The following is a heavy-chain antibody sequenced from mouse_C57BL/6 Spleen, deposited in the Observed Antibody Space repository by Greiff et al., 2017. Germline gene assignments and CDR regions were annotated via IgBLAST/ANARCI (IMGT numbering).Heavy chain of an antibody. J-gene: IGHJ4*01. V-gene: IGHV1-64*01. Sequence: QVQLQQPGSELVKPGASVKLSCKASGYTFTSYRMHWVKQRPGQGLEWIGMIHPNSGSTKYNEKFKSKATLTVDKSSSTAYMQLSSLTSEVSAVYYCARNYGSSYAMDDWGQGTSVTVSS. CDR3: ARNYGSSYAMDD. CDR2: IHPNSGST. D-gene: IGHD1-1*01. CDR1: GYTFTSYR.